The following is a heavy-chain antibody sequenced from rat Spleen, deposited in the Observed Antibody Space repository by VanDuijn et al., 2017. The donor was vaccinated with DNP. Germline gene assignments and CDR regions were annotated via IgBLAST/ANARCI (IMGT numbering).Heavy chain of an antibody. Sequence: EVQLQESGPGLVKPSQSLSLTCSVTGYSITSGYRWSWIRKFPGNRLEWMGYINSAGSTNYNPSLKSRISITRDTSKNQFFLQVNSVTTDDTATYYCARSKYPGITWGSYYAMDAWGQGTSVTVSS. CDR1: GYSITSGYR. D-gene: IGHD1-4*01. CDR2: INSAGST. CDR3: ARSKYPGITWGSYYAMDA. J-gene: IGHJ4*01. V-gene: IGHV3-3*01.